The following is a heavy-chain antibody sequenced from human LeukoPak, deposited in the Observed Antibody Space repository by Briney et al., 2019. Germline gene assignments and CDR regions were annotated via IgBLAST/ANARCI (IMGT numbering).Heavy chain of an antibody. J-gene: IGHJ4*02. D-gene: IGHD3-22*01. CDR3: ARPSVPYYYDSSGYSLTFDY. V-gene: IGHV1-69*05. Sequence: ASVKVSCKASGGTFSSYAISWVRQAPGQRLEWMGRIIPIFGTANYAQKFQGRVTITTDESTSTAYMELSSLRSEDTAVYYCARPSVPYYYDSSGYSLTFDYWGQGTLATVSS. CDR2: IIPIFGTA. CDR1: GGTFSSYA.